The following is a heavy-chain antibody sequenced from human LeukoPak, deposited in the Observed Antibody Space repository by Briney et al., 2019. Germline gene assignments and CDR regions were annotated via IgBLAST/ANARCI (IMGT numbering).Heavy chain of an antibody. CDR3: ARDRLGDYDNSGYYDN. V-gene: IGHV3-11*01. D-gene: IGHD3-22*01. Sequence: GGSLRLSCAASGFTFSDYYMSWIRQAPGKGPEWVSYICDSGRTIYYADSVKGRFTISRDNAKNSVYLQMNNLRAEDTAVYYCARDRLGDYDNSGYYDNWGQGTLVTVSS. CDR1: GFTFSDYY. J-gene: IGHJ4*02. CDR2: ICDSGRTI.